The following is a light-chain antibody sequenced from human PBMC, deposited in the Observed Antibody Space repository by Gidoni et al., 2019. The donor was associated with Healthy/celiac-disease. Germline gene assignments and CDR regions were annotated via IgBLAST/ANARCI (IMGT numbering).Light chain of an antibody. J-gene: IGLJ2*01. CDR2: RNN. V-gene: IGLV1-47*01. CDR3: AAWDDSLSGVV. Sequence: QSVLTQPPSASGTPGQRFTISCSGSSSNIGSNYVYWYQQLPGTAPKLLIYRNNQRPSGVPDRFSGSKSGTSASLAISGLRSEDEAEYYCAAWDDSLSGVVFGGGTKLTVL. CDR1: SSNIGSNY.